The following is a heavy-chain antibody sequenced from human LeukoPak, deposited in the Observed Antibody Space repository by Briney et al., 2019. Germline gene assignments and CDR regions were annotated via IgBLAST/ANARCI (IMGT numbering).Heavy chain of an antibody. V-gene: IGHV1-8*01. D-gene: IGHD1-14*01. CDR2: MNPNSGNA. J-gene: IGHJ6*01. CDR3: VRGRTRCYHGMDF. CDR1: RYTFTSYI. Sequence: AAVKVSCKASRYTFTSYIINWVCPATGQGGEWVGWMNPNSGNARYAQKSQGSVTTTRKTFIRTACMELSSMRWEEQAVYYCVRGRTRCYHGMDFWGQGTTVTVSS.